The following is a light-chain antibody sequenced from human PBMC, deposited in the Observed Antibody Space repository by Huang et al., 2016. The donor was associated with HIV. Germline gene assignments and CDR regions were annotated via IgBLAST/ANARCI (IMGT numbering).Light chain of an antibody. CDR2: AAS. Sequence: DIQMTQSPSSLSASVGDRVTITCRASQDISNSVAWYQQKPGTAPKLRLYAASRLESGVPSRFSGGGSGAAYTLAISSLQPEDFATYFCQQFFSTPYTFGQGTKLEIK. J-gene: IGKJ2*01. V-gene: IGKV1-NL1*01. CDR3: QQFFSTPYT. CDR1: QDISNS.